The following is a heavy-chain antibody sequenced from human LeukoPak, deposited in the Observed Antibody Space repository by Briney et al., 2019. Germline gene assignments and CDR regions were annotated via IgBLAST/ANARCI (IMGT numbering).Heavy chain of an antibody. CDR3: ARDGGAARMCDY. D-gene: IGHD6-6*01. CDR1: GGMFSSYA. CDR2: ISAYNGNT. V-gene: IGHV1-18*01. J-gene: IGHJ4*02. Sequence: ASVKVSCKASGGMFSSYAFSWVRQAPGQGLEWMGWISAYNGNTNYAQKLQGRVTMTTDTSTSTAYMELRSLRSDDTAVYYCARDGGAARMCDYWGQGTLVTVSS.